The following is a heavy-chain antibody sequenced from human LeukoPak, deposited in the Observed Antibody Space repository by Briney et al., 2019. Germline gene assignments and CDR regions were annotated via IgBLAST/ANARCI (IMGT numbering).Heavy chain of an antibody. Sequence: PGGSLRLSCAASGFTFSSYAMSWDRQAPGKGLEWVSAISGSGGSTYYADSLKGRFTISRDNSKNTLYLQMNSLRTEDTAVYYCAKDTYYYDSSGYPSYWGQGTLVTVSS. CDR2: ISGSGGST. CDR3: AKDTYYYDSSGYPSY. J-gene: IGHJ4*02. V-gene: IGHV3-23*01. CDR1: GFTFSSYA. D-gene: IGHD3-22*01.